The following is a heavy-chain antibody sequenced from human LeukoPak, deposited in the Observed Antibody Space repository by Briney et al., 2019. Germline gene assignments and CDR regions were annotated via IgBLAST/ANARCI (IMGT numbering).Heavy chain of an antibody. D-gene: IGHD6-13*01. V-gene: IGHV4-31*03. CDR2: IYYSGST. CDR1: GGSISSGGYY. J-gene: IGHJ2*01. CDR3: ARGSSSHPWYFDL. Sequence: SPSETLSLTCTVSGGSISSGGYYWSWIRQHPGKGLEWIGYIYYSGSTYYNPSLKSRVTISVDTSKNQFSLKLSSVTAADTAVYYCARGSSSHPWYFDLWGRGTLVTVSS.